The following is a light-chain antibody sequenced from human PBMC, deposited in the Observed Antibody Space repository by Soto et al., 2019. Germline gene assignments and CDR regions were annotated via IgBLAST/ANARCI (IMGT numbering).Light chain of an antibody. CDR1: QSVSSY. CDR3: QQRSNWPRT. J-gene: IGKJ2*01. V-gene: IGKV3-11*01. CDR2: DAS. Sequence: EIVLTQSPVTLSLSPGERATLSCRASQSVSSYLAWYRQKPGQTPRLLIYDASNKATGIPARFSGSGSGTDFTLTISSLEPEDFAVYYCQQRSNWPRTFGQGTKLEIK.